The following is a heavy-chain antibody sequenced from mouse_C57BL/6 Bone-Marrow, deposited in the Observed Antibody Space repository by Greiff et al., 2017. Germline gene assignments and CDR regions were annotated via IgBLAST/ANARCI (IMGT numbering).Heavy chain of an antibody. CDR2: IDPNSGGT. CDR3: ARGGVYYGNFHWYFDV. Sequence: QVQLQQPGAELVKPGASVKLSCKASGYTFTSYWMHWVKQRPGRGLEWIGRIDPNSGGTKYTEKFKSKATLTVDKPSSTAYMQLSSLTSADSAVYYCARGGVYYGNFHWYFDVWGTGTTVTVSS. D-gene: IGHD2-1*01. CDR1: GYTFTSYW. V-gene: IGHV1-72*01. J-gene: IGHJ1*03.